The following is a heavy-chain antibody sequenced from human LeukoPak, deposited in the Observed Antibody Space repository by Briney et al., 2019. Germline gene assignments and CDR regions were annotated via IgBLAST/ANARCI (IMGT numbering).Heavy chain of an antibody. J-gene: IGHJ6*03. CDR3: ARVYSDLDFWSGGYYYYMDV. D-gene: IGHD3-3*01. CDR2: MNPNSGNT. CDR1: GYTFTSYD. V-gene: IGHV1-8*01. Sequence: ASVKVSCKASGYTFTSYDINWVRQATGQGLEWMGWMNPNSGNTGYAQKFPGRVTMTRNTSISTAYMELSSLRSEDTAVYYCARVYSDLDFWSGGYYYYMDVWGKGTTVTVSS.